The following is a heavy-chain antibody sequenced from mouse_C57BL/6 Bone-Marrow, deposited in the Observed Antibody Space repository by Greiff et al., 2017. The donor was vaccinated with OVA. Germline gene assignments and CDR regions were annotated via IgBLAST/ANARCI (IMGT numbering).Heavy chain of an antibody. D-gene: IGHD2-4*01. Sequence: LQESGAELVKPGASVKLSCKASGYTFTSYWMHWVKQRPGRGLEWIGRIDPNSGGTKYNEKFKSKATLTVDKPSSTAYMQLSSLTSEDSAVYYCAIYDYDEGGYAMDYWGQGTSVTVSS. CDR2: IDPNSGGT. CDR1: GYTFTSYW. CDR3: AIYDYDEGGYAMDY. V-gene: IGHV1-72*01. J-gene: IGHJ4*01.